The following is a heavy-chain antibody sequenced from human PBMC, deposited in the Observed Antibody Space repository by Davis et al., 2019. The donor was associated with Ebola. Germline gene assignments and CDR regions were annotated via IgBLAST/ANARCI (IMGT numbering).Heavy chain of an antibody. D-gene: IGHD3-22*01. Sequence: KVSCKGSGYSFTSYWIGWVRQMPGKGLEWMGIIYPGDSDTRYSPSFQGQVTISADKSITTAYLQWSSLKASDTATYYCARHSGYRSFDYWGQGTLVTVSS. V-gene: IGHV5-51*01. CDR3: ARHSGYRSFDY. CDR1: GYSFTSYW. J-gene: IGHJ4*02. CDR2: IYPGDSDT.